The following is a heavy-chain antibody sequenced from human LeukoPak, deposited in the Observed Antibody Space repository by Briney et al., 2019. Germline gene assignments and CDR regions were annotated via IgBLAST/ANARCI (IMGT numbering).Heavy chain of an antibody. CDR1: GGTFSSYA. D-gene: IGHD6-13*01. V-gene: IGHV1-69*01. CDR2: IIPIFGTT. J-gene: IGHJ3*02. Sequence: GSSVKVSCKASGGTFSSYAISWVRQAPGQGLEWMGGIIPIFGTTNYAQKFQGRVTITADESTSTAYMELSSLRSEDTAMYYCARDDEGIAAGDDAFDIWGQGTMVTVSS. CDR3: ARDDEGIAAGDDAFDI.